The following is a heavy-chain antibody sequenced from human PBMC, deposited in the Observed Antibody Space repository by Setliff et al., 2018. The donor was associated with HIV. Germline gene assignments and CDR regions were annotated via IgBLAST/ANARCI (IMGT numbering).Heavy chain of an antibody. J-gene: IGHJ4*02. CDR2: INSDGTST. V-gene: IGHV3-74*03. Sequence: GGSLRLSCAASGFTFSPYWMHWVRQAPGKGLVWVSRINSDGTSTTYADSVKGRFTISRDNAKNTLYLQMNSLRPEDTAVYYCARDSPLSHFDYWGQGILVTVSS. CDR1: GFTFSPYW. CDR3: ARDSPLSHFDY.